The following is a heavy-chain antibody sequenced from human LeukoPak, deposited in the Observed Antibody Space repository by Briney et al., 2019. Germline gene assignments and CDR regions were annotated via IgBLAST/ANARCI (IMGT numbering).Heavy chain of an antibody. D-gene: IGHD3-10*01. CDR3: ARDPDGSGSP. V-gene: IGHV3-48*04. CDR1: GFTFNIHS. J-gene: IGHJ4*02. Sequence: PGGSLRLSCAASGFTFNIHSMNWVRQAPGKGLEWVSFISSSSSTIYYADSVKGRFTISRDNAKNSLYLQMNSLRVEDTAVYYCARDPDGSGSPWGQGTLVIVSS. CDR2: ISSSSSTI.